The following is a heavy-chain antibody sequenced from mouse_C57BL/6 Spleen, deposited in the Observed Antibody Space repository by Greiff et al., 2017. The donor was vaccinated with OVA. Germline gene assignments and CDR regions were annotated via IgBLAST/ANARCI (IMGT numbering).Heavy chain of an antibody. CDR2: ISYDGSN. CDR3: ARGDTTALDY. J-gene: IGHJ2*01. D-gene: IGHD1-2*01. V-gene: IGHV3-6*01. CDR1: GYSITSGYY. Sequence: EVKLQESGPGLVKPSQSLSLTCSVTGYSITSGYYWNWIRQFPGNKLEWMGYISYDGSNNYNPSLKNRISITRDTSKNQFFLKLNSVTTEDTATYYCARGDTTALDYWGQGTTLTVSS.